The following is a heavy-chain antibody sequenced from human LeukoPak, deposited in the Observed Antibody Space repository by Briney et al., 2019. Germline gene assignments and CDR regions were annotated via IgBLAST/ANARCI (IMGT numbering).Heavy chain of an antibody. D-gene: IGHD3-3*01. V-gene: IGHV4-39*01. Sequence: PSETLSLTCSVSGDSIRSGDSYWGWIRQDPRKGLEWIASIYYVGSPHYNPSLNSRRVTLSVDTTKNQFSLTLTSVTAAGTAIYYCARLPITKRAMDVWGQGTTVTVSS. CDR1: GDSIRSGDSY. CDR2: IYYVGSP. J-gene: IGHJ6*02. CDR3: ARLPITKRAMDV.